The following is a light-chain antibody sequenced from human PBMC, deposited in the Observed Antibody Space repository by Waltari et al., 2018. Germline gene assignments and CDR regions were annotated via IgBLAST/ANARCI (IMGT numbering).Light chain of an antibody. CDR1: SSDVGAYNF. V-gene: IGLV2-14*01. CDR3: SSYTSNSTLPYV. Sequence: QSALTQPASVSGSPGQSITISCTGTSSDVGAYNFVSWYQQHPGKAPKVMIYEVSNRPSGVSNRFSGSKSGNTASLTISGLQAEDEADYYCSSYTSNSTLPYVFGTGTKVSVL. CDR2: EVS. J-gene: IGLJ1*01.